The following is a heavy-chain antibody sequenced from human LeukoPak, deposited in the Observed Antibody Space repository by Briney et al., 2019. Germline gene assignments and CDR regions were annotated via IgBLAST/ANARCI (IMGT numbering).Heavy chain of an antibody. V-gene: IGHV3-21*01. CDR2: ISSRSSNI. CDR3: ARRGYYDHYGMDV. CDR1: GFTFSTYS. J-gene: IGHJ6*02. Sequence: GGSPRLSCAASGFTFSTYSMNWVRQAPGKGLEWVSSISSRSSNIYYADSMKGRFTISRDNAKNSLYLQMNSLRAEDTAVYYCARRGYYDHYGMDVWGQGTTVTVSS.